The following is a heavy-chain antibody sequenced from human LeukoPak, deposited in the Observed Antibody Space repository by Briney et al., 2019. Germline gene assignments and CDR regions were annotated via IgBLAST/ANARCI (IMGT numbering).Heavy chain of an antibody. V-gene: IGHV3-21*01. Sequence: PGGSLRLSCAASGFTLSSYSMDWVRQAPGKGLEWVSSTSSSSSYMYYADSVKGRFTISRDNAKNSLYLQMNSLRAEDTAVYYCARIPIYSRSYPFDYWGQGTPVTVSS. CDR2: TSSSSSYM. J-gene: IGHJ4*02. CDR3: ARIPIYSRSYPFDY. CDR1: GFTLSSYS. D-gene: IGHD1-26*01.